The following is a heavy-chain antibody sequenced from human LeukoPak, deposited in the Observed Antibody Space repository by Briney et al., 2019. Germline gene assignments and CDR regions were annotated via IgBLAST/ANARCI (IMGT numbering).Heavy chain of an antibody. V-gene: IGHV4-59*08. Sequence: SETLSLTCSVSGGSISTYYWSWIRQTPGKGLEQIGYIYNSGSTNYNPSLEGRVTMSIDTSKNQFSLKLSSVTAADTAVYYCARRRDYYDSSGYYYPNPPFDYWGQGTLVTVSS. CDR1: GGSISTYY. CDR3: ARRRDYYDSSGYYYPNPPFDY. J-gene: IGHJ4*02. CDR2: IYNSGST. D-gene: IGHD3-22*01.